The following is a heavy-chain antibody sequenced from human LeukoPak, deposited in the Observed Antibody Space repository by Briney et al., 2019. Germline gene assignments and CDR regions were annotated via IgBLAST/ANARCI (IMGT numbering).Heavy chain of an antibody. Sequence: GGSLRLSCAASGFTFSNYWMHWVRQAPGKGLVWVSRTSSDESITSYADFVKGRFTISRDNAKNTLFLQMNGLRAEDTAVYYCARVSLSSGCLSNWGQGTLVTVSS. CDR3: ARVSLSSGCLSN. J-gene: IGHJ4*02. CDR2: TSSDESIT. D-gene: IGHD6-19*01. V-gene: IGHV3-74*01. CDR1: GFTFSNYW.